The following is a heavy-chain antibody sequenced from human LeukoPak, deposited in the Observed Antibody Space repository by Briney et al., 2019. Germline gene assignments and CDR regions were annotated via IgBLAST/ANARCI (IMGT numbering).Heavy chain of an antibody. CDR2: IRYDGSNK. CDR1: GFTFSSYG. Sequence: GGSLRLSCAASGFTFSSYGMHWVRQAPGKGLEWVAFIRYDGSNKYYADSVKGRFTISRDNSKNTLYLQMNSLRAEDTAVYYCAKDPRGYSYGFGPSYFDYWGQGTLVTVSS. J-gene: IGHJ4*02. D-gene: IGHD5-18*01. CDR3: AKDPRGYSYGFGPSYFDY. V-gene: IGHV3-30*02.